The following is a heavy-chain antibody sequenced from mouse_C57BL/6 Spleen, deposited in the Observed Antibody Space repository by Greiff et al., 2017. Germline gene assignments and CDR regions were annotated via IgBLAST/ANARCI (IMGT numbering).Heavy chain of an antibody. J-gene: IGHJ1*03. V-gene: IGHV3-1*01. CDR3: AREYYYGSRGWYFDV. CDR1: GYSITSGYD. CDR2: ISYSGST. Sequence: EVQRVESGPGMVKPSQSLSLTCTVTGYSITSGYDWHWIRHFPGNKLEWMGYISYSGSTNYNPSLKSRISITHDTSKNHFFLKLNSVTTEDTATYYCAREYYYGSRGWYFDVWGTGTTVTVSS. D-gene: IGHD1-1*01.